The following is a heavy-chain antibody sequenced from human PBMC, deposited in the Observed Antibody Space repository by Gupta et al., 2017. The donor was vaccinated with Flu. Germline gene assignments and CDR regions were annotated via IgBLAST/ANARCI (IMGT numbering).Heavy chain of an antibody. V-gene: IGHV3-48*03. CDR3: ARGHWDK. J-gene: IGHJ4*02. CDR1: GFTISSHD. D-gene: IGHD1-26*01. Sequence: EVQLVESGGGLVQPGGSLTLSCFVSGFTISSHDMGWVRQAPGRGLEWVSFISSRDDLYYGDPVRGRFTISRDNARNSLYLQMSGLRDEDTAVYYCARGHWDKWGQGTLVTVSS. CDR2: ISSRDDL.